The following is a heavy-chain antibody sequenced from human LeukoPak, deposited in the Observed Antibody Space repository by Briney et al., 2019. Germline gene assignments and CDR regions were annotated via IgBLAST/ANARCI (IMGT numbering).Heavy chain of an antibody. J-gene: IGHJ3*02. CDR1: GYTFTSYG. CDR3: ARVGDGGVLGAFDI. D-gene: IGHD3-16*01. Sequence: GVSVTVSCKASGYTFTSYGISWVRQAPGQGLEWMGWISAYNGNTNYAQKLQVRVTMTTDTSTSTAYMELRSLRSDDTAVYYCARVGDGGVLGAFDIWGQGTMVTVS. CDR2: ISAYNGNT. V-gene: IGHV1-18*01.